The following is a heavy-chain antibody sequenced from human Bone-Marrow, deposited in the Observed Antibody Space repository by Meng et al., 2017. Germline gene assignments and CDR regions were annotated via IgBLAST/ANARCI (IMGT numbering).Heavy chain of an antibody. CDR1: GDSVSNIGAA. CDR2: TYYRSRWYT. CDR3: ARAGTGDTRYFDF. Sequence: LRLSCAISGDSVSNIGAAWHWIRQSPSRGLEWLGRTYYRSRWYTDYGESVKSRLTINPDTYTNQFSLQLTSVTPEDAAVYFCARAGTGDTRYFDFWGRGTLVTVSS. V-gene: IGHV6-1*01. J-gene: IGHJ4*02. D-gene: IGHD7-27*01.